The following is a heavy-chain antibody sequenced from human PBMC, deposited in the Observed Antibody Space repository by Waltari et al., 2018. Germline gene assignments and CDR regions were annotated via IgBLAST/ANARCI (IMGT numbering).Heavy chain of an antibody. V-gene: IGHV3-21*02. CDR1: GFIFRSWG. CDR3: TRDVYGSGGDYFEP. D-gene: IGHD6-19*01. J-gene: IGHJ4*02. Sequence: QLEESGGGLVKSGGSLRLSCSAFGFIFRSWGRNWVRQAPGKGLEWIASISSGSTYIFYADAVRGRFTISRDDAKDSLYLKADSLRAEDTGVYYCTRDVYGSGGDYFEPWGQGTLVTVSS. CDR2: ISSGSTYI.